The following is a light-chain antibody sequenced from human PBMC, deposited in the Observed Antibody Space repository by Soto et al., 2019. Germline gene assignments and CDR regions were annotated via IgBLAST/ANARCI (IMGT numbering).Light chain of an antibody. Sequence: EIVLTQSPATLSSFPGDRVTLSCRASQYINTRLAWYQHRPGQAPRLLIYQTSIRDAGIPARFSASGSGTDFTLTLSEVQPEDFALYYCHQRQSWPRTFGQGTKVDIK. CDR3: HQRQSWPRT. V-gene: IGKV3-11*01. J-gene: IGKJ1*01. CDR2: QTS. CDR1: QYINTR.